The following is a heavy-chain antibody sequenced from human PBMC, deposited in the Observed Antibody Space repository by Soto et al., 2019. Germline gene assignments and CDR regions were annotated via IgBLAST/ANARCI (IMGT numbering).Heavy chain of an antibody. Sequence: PGGSLRLSCAASGFTFSSYSMNWVRQAPGKGLEWVSSISSSSGSTYYADSVKGRFTISRDNSKNTLYLQMNSLRAEDTAVYYCAKDNGDFGVVGHIDYWGQGTLVTVSS. V-gene: IGHV3-23*01. J-gene: IGHJ4*02. CDR1: GFTFSSYS. D-gene: IGHD3-3*01. CDR2: ISSSSGST. CDR3: AKDNGDFGVVGHIDY.